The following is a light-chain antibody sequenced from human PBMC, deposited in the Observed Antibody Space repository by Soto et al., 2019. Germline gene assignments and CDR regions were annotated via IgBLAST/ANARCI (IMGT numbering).Light chain of an antibody. CDR3: QVWDSSSDHVV. V-gene: IGLV3-21*04. CDR2: YDT. J-gene: IGLJ2*01. CDR1: NIGSKS. Sequence: SYELTQPPSVSVAPGKTARITCGGNNIGSKSVHWYQQKPGQAPVLVIYYDTDRPSGIPERFSGSNSGNTATLTSSRVEAGDEADYYCQVWDSSSDHVVFGGGTQLTV.